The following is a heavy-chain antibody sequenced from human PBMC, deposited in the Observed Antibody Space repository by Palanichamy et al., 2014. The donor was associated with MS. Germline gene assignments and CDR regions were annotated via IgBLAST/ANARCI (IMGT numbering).Heavy chain of an antibody. Sequence: QVQLQESGPGLVKPSGTLSLTCAVSGGSISSSNWWSWVRQPPGKGLEWIGEIYHSGSTNYNPSLKSRVTISVDKSKNQFSLKLSSVTAADTAVYYCARLSPNIVVVTASGGSFDYWGQGTLVTVSS. CDR3: ARLSPNIVVVTASGGSFDY. J-gene: IGHJ4*02. CDR2: IYHSGST. V-gene: IGHV4-4*02. CDR1: GGSISSSNW. D-gene: IGHD2-21*02.